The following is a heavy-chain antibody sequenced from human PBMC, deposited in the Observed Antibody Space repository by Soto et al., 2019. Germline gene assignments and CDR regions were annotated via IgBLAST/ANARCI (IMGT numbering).Heavy chain of an antibody. J-gene: IGHJ5*02. CDR2: INHVGGT. CDR1: GGFLSESY. Sequence: WETLSLTCAVYGGFLSESYWTWIRQPPGKGLEWIGEINHVGGTNYNPSLKSRVTMSVDTSQNQFSLKLSSVTAADTAVYYCARDIRSRWFDPWGQGTLVTVSS. CDR3: ARDIRSRWFDP. V-gene: IGHV4-34*01. D-gene: IGHD3-3*02.